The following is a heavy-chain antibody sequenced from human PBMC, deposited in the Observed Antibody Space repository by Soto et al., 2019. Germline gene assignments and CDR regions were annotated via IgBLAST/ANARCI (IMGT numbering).Heavy chain of an antibody. D-gene: IGHD3-10*01. CDR3: ARDVIRGITNVFRAFDI. CDR2: IIPIFGAG. J-gene: IGHJ3*02. Sequence: QFHLVQSGAEVKKPGSSVKVSCRASGGTFSNYAISWVRQAPGQGLVWLGGIIPIFGAGNSAQKFQGRVTITADASTNTAYMELCSLRSEDTAVYYCARDVIRGITNVFRAFDIWGQGTMVTVSS. CDR1: GGTFSNYA. V-gene: IGHV1-69*12.